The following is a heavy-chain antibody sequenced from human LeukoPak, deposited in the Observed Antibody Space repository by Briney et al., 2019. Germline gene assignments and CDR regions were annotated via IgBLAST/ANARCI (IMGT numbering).Heavy chain of an antibody. J-gene: IGHJ4*02. V-gene: IGHV6-1*01. CDR2: TYFRSRWYD. D-gene: IGHD1-1*01. CDR3: ARGKRNLGTLDY. CDR1: GDSVSSNTAA. Sequence: SQTLSLTCAISGDSVSSNTAAWNWIRQSPSRGLEWLGRTYFRSRWYDDYALSLQSRISINPDTSKNQFSLKLKSVTPEDTAVYYCARGKRNLGTLDYWGQGILVTVSS.